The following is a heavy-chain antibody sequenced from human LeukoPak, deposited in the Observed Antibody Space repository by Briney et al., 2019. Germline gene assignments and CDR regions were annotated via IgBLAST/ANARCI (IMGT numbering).Heavy chain of an antibody. CDR3: ARDLAAAGTY. CDR1: GGTFSSYA. CDR2: IIPIFGTA. Sequence: ASVKVSCKASGGTFSSYAIGWVRQAPGQGLEWMGRIIPIFGTANYAQKFQGRVTITTDESTSTAYMELSSLRSEDTAVYYCARDLAAAGTYWGPGTLVTVSS. D-gene: IGHD6-13*01. J-gene: IGHJ4*02. V-gene: IGHV1-69*05.